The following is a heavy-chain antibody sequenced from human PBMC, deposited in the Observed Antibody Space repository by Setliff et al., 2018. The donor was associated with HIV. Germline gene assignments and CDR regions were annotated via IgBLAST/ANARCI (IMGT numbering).Heavy chain of an antibody. CDR1: GASSSSHY. CDR2: VYNSGTT. Sequence: SETLSLTCTVSGASSSSHYWSWIRQPPGKAPEWIGYVYNSGTTKYKPSLKSRVTISVDTSKNQFSLNLSSVTAAETAVYYCARVGYHGSGRYSFDYWGQGTLVTVSS. D-gene: IGHD3-10*01. V-gene: IGHV4-59*08. J-gene: IGHJ4*02. CDR3: ARVGYHGSGRYSFDY.